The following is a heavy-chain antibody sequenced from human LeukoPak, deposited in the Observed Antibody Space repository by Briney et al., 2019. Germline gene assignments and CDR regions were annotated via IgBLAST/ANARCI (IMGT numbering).Heavy chain of an antibody. CDR2: IYYSGST. J-gene: IGHJ3*02. CDR3: AREGPSSPDAFDI. V-gene: IGHV4-31*03. CDR1: GGSISSGGYY. Sequence: SETLSLTCTVSGGSISSGGYYWSWIRQHPGKGLEWIGYIYYSGSTYYNPSLKSRVTISVDTSKNQFSLKLSSVTAADTAVYYCAREGPSSPDAFDIRGQGTMVTVSS. D-gene: IGHD2-2*01.